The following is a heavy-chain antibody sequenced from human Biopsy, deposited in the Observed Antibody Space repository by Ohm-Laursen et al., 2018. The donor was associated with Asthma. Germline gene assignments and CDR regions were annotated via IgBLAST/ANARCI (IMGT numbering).Heavy chain of an antibody. Sequence: SLRLSCAASRFTYEMHWVRQAPGKGLEWVAVISYDGSSIYYADSVMGRFTISRDNSKNTLSLQMNSLTAEDTAVYYCAREGVAGTHIEDWGQGTLVTVSS. CDR3: AREGVAGTHIED. J-gene: IGHJ4*02. CDR2: ISYDGSSI. CDR1: RFTYE. D-gene: IGHD6-19*01. V-gene: IGHV3-30-3*01.